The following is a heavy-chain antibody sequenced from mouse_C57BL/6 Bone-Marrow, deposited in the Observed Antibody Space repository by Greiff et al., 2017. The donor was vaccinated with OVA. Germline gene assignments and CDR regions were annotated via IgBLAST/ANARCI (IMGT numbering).Heavy chain of an antibody. CDR1: GYTFTSYW. CDR2: IDPSDSYT. D-gene: IGHD2-4*01. J-gene: IGHJ3*01. V-gene: IGHV1-59*01. Sequence: QVQLQQPGAELVRPGTSVKLSCKASGYTFTSYWMHWVKQRPGQGLEWIGVIDPSDSYTNYNQKFKGKATLTVDTSSSTAYMQLSSLTSEDSAVYYCARGEGLPPWFAYWGQGTLVTVSA. CDR3: ARGEGLPPWFAY.